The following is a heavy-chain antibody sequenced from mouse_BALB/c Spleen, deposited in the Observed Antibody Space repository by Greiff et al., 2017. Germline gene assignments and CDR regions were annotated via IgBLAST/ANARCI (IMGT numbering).Heavy chain of an antibody. V-gene: IGHV5-9-4*01. CDR2: ISSGGSYT. CDR1: GFTFSSYA. Sequence: EVMLVESGGGLVKPGGSLKLSCAASGFTFSSYAMSWVRQSPEKRLEWVAEISSGGSYTYYPDTVTGRFTISRDNAKNTLYLEMSSLRSEDTAMYYCARAGTKARYWYFDVWGAGTKVTVYS. J-gene: IGHJ1*01. D-gene: IGHD1-2*01. CDR3: ARAGTKARYWYFDV.